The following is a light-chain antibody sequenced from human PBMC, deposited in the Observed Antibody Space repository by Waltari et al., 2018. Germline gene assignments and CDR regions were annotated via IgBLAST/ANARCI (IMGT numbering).Light chain of an antibody. Sequence: QSVLTQPPSVSGAPGQRVTISCTGSRSNIGAGYDVHRYKQLPGTAPKPLIYANRNRPSGVPDRFSGSKSGTSASLAITGLQPEDEADYYCQSYDSSLTGRPWVFGGGTKLTVL. V-gene: IGLV1-40*01. J-gene: IGLJ3*02. CDR3: QSYDSSLTGRPWV. CDR2: ANR. CDR1: RSNIGAGYD.